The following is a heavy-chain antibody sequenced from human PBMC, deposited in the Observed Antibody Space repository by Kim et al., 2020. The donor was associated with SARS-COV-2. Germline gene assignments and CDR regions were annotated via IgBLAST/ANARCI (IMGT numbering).Heavy chain of an antibody. CDR1: GASISSNNW. CDR3: ARDVGSVTGRVD. Sequence: SETLSLTCAVSGASISSNNWWNWVRQPPGKGLEWIGEFYYGGSINYNPSLKSRVTISVDKSKNQLSLILNSVTAAETAVYYCARDVGSVTGRVDWGQGTLVTVSS. D-gene: IGHD2-21*02. CDR2: FYYGGSI. V-gene: IGHV4-4*02. J-gene: IGHJ4*02.